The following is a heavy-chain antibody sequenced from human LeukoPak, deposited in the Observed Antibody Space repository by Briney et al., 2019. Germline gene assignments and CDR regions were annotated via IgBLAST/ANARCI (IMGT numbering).Heavy chain of an antibody. Sequence: GGSLRLSCVASAFAFSSNWMSWVRQAPGKGLEWVASIKEDGSETYYVDSVKGRFTISRDNAKNSLYLQMDSLRAEDTAVYYCARDVYPRYYLPDYWGQGTLVTVSS. D-gene: IGHD1-26*01. J-gene: IGHJ4*02. CDR3: ARDVYPRYYLPDY. CDR2: IKEDGSET. V-gene: IGHV3-7*04. CDR1: AFAFSSNW.